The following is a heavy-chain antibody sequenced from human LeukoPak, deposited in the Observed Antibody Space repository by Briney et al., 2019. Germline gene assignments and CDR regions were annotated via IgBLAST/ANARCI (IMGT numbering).Heavy chain of an antibody. CDR3: ATFALSADPYCGGDCYNYFDY. J-gene: IGHJ4*02. D-gene: IGHD2-21*02. V-gene: IGHV4-31*03. CDR2: IYYSGST. CDR1: GGSISSGGYY. Sequence: PSETLSLTCTVSGGSISSGGYYWSWIRQHPGKGLEWIGYIYYSGSTYYKPSLKSRVTISVDTSNNQFSLKLHSVTAADTAVYYCATFALSADPYCGGDCYNYFDYWGQGTLVTVSS.